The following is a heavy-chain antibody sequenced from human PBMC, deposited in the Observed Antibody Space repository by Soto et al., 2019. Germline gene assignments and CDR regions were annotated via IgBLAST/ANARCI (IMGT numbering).Heavy chain of an antibody. CDR2: IYYSGST. J-gene: IGHJ4*02. CDR3: ARHAVVAATHHFDY. Sequence: SEIRSLACSVCGGRLSSYYWSWIRQPPGKGLEWIGYIYYSGSTNYNPSLKSRVTISVDTSKNQFSLKLSSVTAADTAVYYCARHAVVAATHHFDYWGQGDLVTVSS. CDR1: GGRLSSYY. D-gene: IGHD2-15*01. V-gene: IGHV4-59*08.